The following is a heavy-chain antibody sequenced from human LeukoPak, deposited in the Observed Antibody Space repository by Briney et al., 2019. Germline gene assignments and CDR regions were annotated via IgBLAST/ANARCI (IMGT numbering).Heavy chain of an antibody. CDR1: GFTFSSYA. CDR3: ARLVVTPPEKHFDY. V-gene: IGHV3-30*04. CDR2: ISYDGSNK. D-gene: IGHD4-23*01. J-gene: IGHJ4*02. Sequence: GRSLRLSCAASGFTFSSYAMHWVRQAPGKGLEWVAVISYDGSNKYYADSVKGRFTISRDNAKNSLYLQMNSLRAEDTAVYYCARLVVTPPEKHFDYWGQGTLVTVSS.